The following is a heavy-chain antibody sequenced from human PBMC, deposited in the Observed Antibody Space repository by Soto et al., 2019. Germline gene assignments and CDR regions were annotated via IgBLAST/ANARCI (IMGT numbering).Heavy chain of an antibody. CDR3: ARSGVCSGGSCYPVYYYYYGMDV. CDR1: GGSISSSSYY. V-gene: IGHV4-39*01. J-gene: IGHJ6*02. CDR2: IYYSGST. Sequence: SETLSLTCTVSGGSISSSSYYWGWIRQPPGKGLEWIGSIYYSGSTYYNPSLKSRVTISVDTSKNQFSLKLSSVTAADTAVYYCARSGVCSGGSCYPVYYYYYGMDVWGQGTTVTVSS. D-gene: IGHD2-15*01.